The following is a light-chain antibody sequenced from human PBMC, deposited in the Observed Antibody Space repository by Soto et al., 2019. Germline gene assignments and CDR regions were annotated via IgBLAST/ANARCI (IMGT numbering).Light chain of an antibody. CDR2: WAS. J-gene: IGKJ2*01. CDR1: QSVLYSSNNKNY. CDR3: QQCYTTPYT. Sequence: DIVMTQSPDSLAVSLGERATINCKSSQSVLYSSNNKNYLAWYQQKPGQPPKLLIYWASTRESGVPVRFSGSGSGTDFTLTISSLQAEDVAVYYCQQCYTTPYTFGQGTKLEIK. V-gene: IGKV4-1*01.